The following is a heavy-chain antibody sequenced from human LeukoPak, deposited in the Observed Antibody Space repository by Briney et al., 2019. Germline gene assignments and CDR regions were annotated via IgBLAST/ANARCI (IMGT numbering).Heavy chain of an antibody. CDR3: ARDPIAAVRFDY. CDR2: ICYDGSNK. V-gene: IGHV3-33*01. J-gene: IGHJ4*02. D-gene: IGHD6-13*01. CDR1: GFTFTSYG. Sequence: GGSLRLSCAASGFTFTSYGMHWVRQAPGKGLEWVAVICYDGSNKYYADSVKGRFTISRDNSKNTLYLQMNSLRAEDTAVYYCARDPIAAVRFDYWGQGTLVTVSS.